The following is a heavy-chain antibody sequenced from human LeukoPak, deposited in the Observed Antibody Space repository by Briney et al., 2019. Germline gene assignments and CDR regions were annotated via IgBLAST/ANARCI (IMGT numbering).Heavy chain of an antibody. J-gene: IGHJ5*02. CDR2: ISAYNGNT. CDR3: AREGYCSGGICYSTTNWFDP. Sequence: ASVKASCKASGYRFTSYGITWVRQAPGQGLEWMGWISAYNGNTNYAQKVQGRVTLTTDTSTSTAYMELRSLRSDDTAVYYCAREGYCSGGICYSTTNWFDPWGQGTLVTVSS. D-gene: IGHD2-15*01. V-gene: IGHV1-18*01. CDR1: GYRFTSYG.